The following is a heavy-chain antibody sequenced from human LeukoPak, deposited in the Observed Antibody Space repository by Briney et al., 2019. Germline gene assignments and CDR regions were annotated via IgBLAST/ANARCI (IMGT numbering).Heavy chain of an antibody. J-gene: IGHJ4*02. Sequence: GASVKVSCKATVYTFTIYDISWVCDGTRQGLGRRRWMNRNIGNTGYTQKFQGIVTMTKNTSISTAYIDSSSLRSENTAVYYGARDRQYGDYDGTFDYWGQGTLVTVSS. CDR1: VYTFTIYD. D-gene: IGHD4-17*01. CDR2: MNRNIGNT. CDR3: ARDRQYGDYDGTFDY. V-gene: IGHV1-8*01.